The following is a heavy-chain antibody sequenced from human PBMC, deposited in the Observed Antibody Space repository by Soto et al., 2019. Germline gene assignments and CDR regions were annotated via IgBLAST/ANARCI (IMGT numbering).Heavy chain of an antibody. CDR3: ARVLRGYSVFEDYFDY. J-gene: IGHJ4*02. CDR2: MGIAGDT. D-gene: IGHD5-12*01. CDR1: GFTCSSYD. Sequence: EVQLVESGVGLVQPGGSLRLACSASGFTCSSYDLPWVRQATGEGLEWVAAMGIAGDTYYPASVQGRLSISRENAKNYLFLHRNSLRAGYTAVYYCARVLRGYSVFEDYFDYWGQGALVTVSS. V-gene: IGHV3-13*04.